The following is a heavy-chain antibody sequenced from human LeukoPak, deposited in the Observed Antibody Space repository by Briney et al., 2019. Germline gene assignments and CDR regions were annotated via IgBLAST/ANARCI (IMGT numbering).Heavy chain of an antibody. Sequence: GGSLRLSCAASGFTFSSYTMSWVRQAPGKGLEWVSAISGSGGSTYYADSVKGRFTISRDNSKNTLYLQMNSLRAEDTAVYYCAKGGGYCSGGSCYPVNIDYWGQGTLVTVSS. D-gene: IGHD2-15*01. CDR3: AKGGGYCSGGSCYPVNIDY. CDR2: ISGSGGST. J-gene: IGHJ4*02. CDR1: GFTFSSYT. V-gene: IGHV3-23*01.